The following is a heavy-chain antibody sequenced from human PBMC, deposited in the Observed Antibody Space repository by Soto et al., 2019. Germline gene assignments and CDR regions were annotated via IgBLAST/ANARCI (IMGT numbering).Heavy chain of an antibody. J-gene: IGHJ4*02. CDR1: GGSISSGDYS. D-gene: IGHD3-10*01. Sequence: LSLTCAVSGGSISSGDYSWNWIRQPPGKGLEWIGYIYHSGTTYYNPSLKSRVTISVDRSKNQFSLKLTSVTAADTAVYYCARSAGRFWNYFDYWGQGTLVTVSS. CDR3: ARSAGRFWNYFDY. V-gene: IGHV4-30-2*01. CDR2: IYHSGTT.